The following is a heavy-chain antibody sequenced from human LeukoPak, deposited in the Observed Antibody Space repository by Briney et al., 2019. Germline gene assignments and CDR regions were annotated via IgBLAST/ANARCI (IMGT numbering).Heavy chain of an antibody. J-gene: IGHJ4*02. D-gene: IGHD1-26*01. V-gene: IGHV1-69*04. CDR2: IIPILGIA. CDR3: ARDPVGATTSFHY. Sequence: SVKVSCKASGYTFTSYGISWVRQAPGQGLEWMGRIIPILGIANYAQKFQGRVTITADKSTSTAYMELSSLRSEDTAVYYCARDPVGATTSFHYWGQGTLVTVSS. CDR1: GYTFTSYG.